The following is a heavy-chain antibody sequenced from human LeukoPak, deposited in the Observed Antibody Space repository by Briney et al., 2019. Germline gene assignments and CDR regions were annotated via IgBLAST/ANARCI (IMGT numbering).Heavy chain of an antibody. J-gene: IGHJ4*02. D-gene: IGHD4-17*01. Sequence: SETLSLTCAVSGGSLSSYYWSWIRQPAGKGLEWIGRIYSSGSTNYNPSLRSRVSMSVDMSKTQFSLRLSSVTAADTAVYYYAREGRTGDYEGYWGQGILVTVSS. CDR2: IYSSGST. CDR1: GGSLSSYY. V-gene: IGHV4-4*07. CDR3: AREGRTGDYEGY.